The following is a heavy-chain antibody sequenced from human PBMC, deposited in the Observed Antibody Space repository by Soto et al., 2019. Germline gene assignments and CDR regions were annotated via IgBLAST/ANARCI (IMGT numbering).Heavy chain of an antibody. J-gene: IGHJ4*02. CDR1: GYTFASSG. V-gene: IGHV1-18*01. CDR2: ISAYNGNT. CDR3: ARDWAAAGPLDY. Sequence: ASVKASCKDSGYTFASSGRRWVRQAPGQGLEWMGWISAYNGNTNYAQKLQGRVTMTTDTSTSTAYMELRSLRSDDTAVYYCARDWAAAGPLDYWGQGTLVTGSS. D-gene: IGHD6-13*01.